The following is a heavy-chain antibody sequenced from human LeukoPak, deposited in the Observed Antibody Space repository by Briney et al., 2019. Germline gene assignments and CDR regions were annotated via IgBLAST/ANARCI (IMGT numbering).Heavy chain of an antibody. D-gene: IGHD6-19*01. J-gene: IGHJ4*02. Sequence: GASLQISSKGSGYSFTSYWIGWVRQMPGKGLGWMGIIYPGDSDTRYSPSFQGQVTILADKSISTAYLQWSSLKASDTAMYYCARLGLGSSGWYFDYWGQGTLVTVSS. CDR3: ARLGLGSSGWYFDY. CDR2: IYPGDSDT. CDR1: GYSFTSYW. V-gene: IGHV5-51*01.